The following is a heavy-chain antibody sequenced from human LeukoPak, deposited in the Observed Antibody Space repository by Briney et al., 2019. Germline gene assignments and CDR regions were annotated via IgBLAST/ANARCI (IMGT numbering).Heavy chain of an antibody. V-gene: IGHV4-61*01. Sequence: PSETLSLTCTVSGGSVSSGSYYWSWIRQPPGKGLEWIGYIYYSGSTNYNPSLKSRVTISVDTSKNQFSLKLSSVTAADTAVYYCARLNMGGATLFESWGQGTLVTVSS. J-gene: IGHJ4*02. CDR2: IYYSGST. CDR3: ARLNMGGATLFES. CDR1: GGSVSSGSYY. D-gene: IGHD3-16*01.